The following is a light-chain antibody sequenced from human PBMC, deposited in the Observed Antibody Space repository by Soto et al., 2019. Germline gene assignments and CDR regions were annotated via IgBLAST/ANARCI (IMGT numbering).Light chain of an antibody. J-gene: IGKJ2*01. CDR3: QLYSTHPYT. CDR1: QNIIKY. V-gene: IGKV1-5*03. Sequence: DIQMTQSPSTLSASVGDRVTITCRASQNIIKYLAWYQQKPGKAPKLLIYQTSTLESGVPSRFSSSRFGTEFTLSISSLQPDDFATYYCQLYSTHPYTFGQGAKLEIK. CDR2: QTS.